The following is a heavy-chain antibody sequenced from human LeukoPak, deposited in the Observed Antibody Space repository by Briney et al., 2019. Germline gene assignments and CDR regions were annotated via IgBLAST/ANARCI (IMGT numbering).Heavy chain of an antibody. CDR2: TSAYNGNT. V-gene: IGHV1-18*01. CDR3: ARDWTYYYDSSGYYLDY. D-gene: IGHD3-22*01. CDR1: GYTFTSYG. Sequence: ASVKVSCKASGYTFTSYGISWVRQAPGQGLEWVGWTSAYNGNTNYAQKLQGRVTMTTDTSTSTAYMELRSLRSDDTAVYYCARDWTYYYDSSGYYLDYWGQGTLVTVSS. J-gene: IGHJ4*02.